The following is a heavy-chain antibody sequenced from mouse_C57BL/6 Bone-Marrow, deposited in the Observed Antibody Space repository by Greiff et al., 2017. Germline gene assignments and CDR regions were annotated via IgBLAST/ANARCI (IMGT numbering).Heavy chain of an antibody. CDR2: IYPRSGNT. D-gene: IGHD2-3*01. CDR3: ARNRGWGFDY. J-gene: IGHJ2*01. CDR1: GYTFTGYG. Sequence: QVQLQQSGAELARPGASVKLSCKASGYTFTGYGISWVKQRTGQGLEWIGEIYPRSGNTYYNEKFKGKATLTADKSTSTAYMELSSLTSEDSAGYSCARNRGWGFDYWGQGTTLTVSS. V-gene: IGHV1-81*01.